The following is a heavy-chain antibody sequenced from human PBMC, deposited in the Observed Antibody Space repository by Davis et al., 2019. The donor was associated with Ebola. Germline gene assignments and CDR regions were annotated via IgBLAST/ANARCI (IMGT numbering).Heavy chain of an antibody. CDR2: IYYSGIT. D-gene: IGHD3-3*01. Sequence: SETLSLTCTVPGGSIISSSSYWGWIRQPPRKGLEWIGSIYYSGITYYNPSLKSRVTISVDTSKNQFSLKLRSVTAADTAVYYCASLRTIFGVVITPYFDYWGQGTLVTVSS. CDR3: ASLRTIFGVVITPYFDY. J-gene: IGHJ4*02. V-gene: IGHV4-39*01. CDR1: GGSIISSSSY.